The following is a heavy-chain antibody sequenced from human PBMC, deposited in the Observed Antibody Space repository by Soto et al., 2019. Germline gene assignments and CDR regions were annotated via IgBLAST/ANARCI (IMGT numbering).Heavy chain of an antibody. D-gene: IGHD3-22*01. V-gene: IGHV3-33*01. CDR1: GFTFSSYG. CDR2: IWYDGSNK. J-gene: IGHJ4*02. Sequence: QVQLVESGGGVVQPGRSLRLSCAASGFTFSSYGMHWVRQAPGKGLERVAVIWYDGSNKYYADSVKGRFTISRDNSKSTLYLPMNSLRAEDTAVYYCARNYYESSGYPIDYWGQGTLVTVSS. CDR3: ARNYYESSGYPIDY.